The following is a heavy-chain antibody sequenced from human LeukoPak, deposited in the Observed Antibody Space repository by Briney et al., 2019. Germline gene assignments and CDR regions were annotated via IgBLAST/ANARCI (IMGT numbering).Heavy chain of an antibody. V-gene: IGHV3-43*02. CDR1: GFTFDDYA. J-gene: IGHJ5*02. Sequence: PGGSLRLSCAASGFTFDDYAMHWVRQAPGKGLEWVSLISGDGGSTYYADSVKGRFTISRDNTKNLLYLQMNSLTAEDSAVYHCGRFGYVSAVDPWGQGALVTVSS. CDR3: GRFGYVSAVDP. CDR2: ISGDGGST. D-gene: IGHD2-15*01.